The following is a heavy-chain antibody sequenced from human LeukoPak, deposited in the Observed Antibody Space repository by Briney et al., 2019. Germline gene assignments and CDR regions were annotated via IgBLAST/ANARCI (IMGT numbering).Heavy chain of an antibody. J-gene: IGHJ5*02. Sequence: ASVKVSCKASGYTFTSYGISWVRQAPGQGLEWMGWISTYSDNTNYPQKLQGRVTMTTDTSTRTAYMELTSLRSDDTAVYYCARVDAMVRGVINWFDPWGQGTLVTVSS. CDR1: GYTFTSYG. V-gene: IGHV1-18*01. CDR2: ISTYSDNT. CDR3: ARVDAMVRGVINWFDP. D-gene: IGHD3-10*01.